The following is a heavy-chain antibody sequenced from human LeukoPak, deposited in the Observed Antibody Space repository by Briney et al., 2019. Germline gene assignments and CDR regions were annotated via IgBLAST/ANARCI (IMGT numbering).Heavy chain of an antibody. CDR2: IYTSGNT. Sequence: PSDTLSLTCTVSGGSISNYFWTWIRQPPGKGLEWIGYIYTSGNTNYNPPLESRVNMSGDTSKNQFSLRLTAVTAADTAVYCCTRGFLQIDYWGQAALVTVSS. CDR3: TRGFLQIDY. J-gene: IGHJ4*02. V-gene: IGHV4-4*09. CDR1: GGSISNYF.